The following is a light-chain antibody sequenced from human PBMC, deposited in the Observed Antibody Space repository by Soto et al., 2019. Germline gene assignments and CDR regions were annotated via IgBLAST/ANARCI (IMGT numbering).Light chain of an antibody. CDR3: CSYTTSNTRQIV. Sequence: QSVLTQPASVSGSPGQSITISCTGTSSDVGGYNYVSWYQQQPGKAPKFMIYDVSNRPSGVSNRFSGSKSGNTASLTISGLQAEDEADYYSCSYTTSNTRQIVFGAGTKVTVL. V-gene: IGLV2-14*01. CDR1: SSDVGGYNY. CDR2: DVS. J-gene: IGLJ1*01.